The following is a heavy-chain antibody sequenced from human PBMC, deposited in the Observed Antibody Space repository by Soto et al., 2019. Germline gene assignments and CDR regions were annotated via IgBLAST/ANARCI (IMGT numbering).Heavy chain of an antibody. V-gene: IGHV4-34*01. Sequence: PSETMSLTCAVYGGCFSGYYWSWILQPPGKGLEWIGEINHSGSTNYNPSLKSRVTISVDTSKKQFSLKLSSVTAADTAVYYCARAWPSIGGRPGFCYYYYGMDVRGQRTTVTVSS. CDR2: INHSGST. D-gene: IGHD6-6*01. J-gene: IGHJ6*02. CDR1: GGCFSGYY. CDR3: ARAWPSIGGRPGFCYYYYGMDV.